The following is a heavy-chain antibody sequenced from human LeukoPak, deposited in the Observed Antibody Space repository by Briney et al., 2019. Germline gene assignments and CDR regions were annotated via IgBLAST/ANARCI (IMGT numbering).Heavy chain of an antibody. V-gene: IGHV1-8*01. J-gene: IGHJ4*02. CDR2: VNPNSGNT. CDR1: GYTFTSYD. CDR3: ASALRGCSGGSCYSTALYYFDY. Sequence: ASVKVSCKASGYTFTSYDINWVRQSTGQGLEWMGCVNPNSGNTGYAQKFQGRVTMTRNTSISTAYMELSSLRSEDTAVYYCASALRGCSGGSCYSTALYYFDYWGQGTLVTVSS. D-gene: IGHD2-15*01.